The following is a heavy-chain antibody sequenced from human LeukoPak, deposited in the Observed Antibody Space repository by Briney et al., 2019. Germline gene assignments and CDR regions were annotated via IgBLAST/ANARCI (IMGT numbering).Heavy chain of an antibody. CDR2: IYYSGST. D-gene: IGHD2-21*02. CDR3: AREPSGGDHGFDS. Sequence: SETLSLTCTVSGGSISSYFWSWIRQPPGKGLEWIGYIYYSGSTNYNPSLKSRVTISVDTSKNQFSLKLTSVTAADTAVYYCAREPSGGDHGFDSWGQGTLVTVSS. V-gene: IGHV4-59*01. J-gene: IGHJ4*02. CDR1: GGSISSYF.